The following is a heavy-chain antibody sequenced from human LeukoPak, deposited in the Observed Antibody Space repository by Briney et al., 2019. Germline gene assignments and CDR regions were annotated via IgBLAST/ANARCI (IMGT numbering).Heavy chain of an antibody. CDR2: ISSSSDYI. CDR3: AAGKWYGNF. D-gene: IGHD2-15*01. V-gene: IGHV3-21*01. J-gene: IGHJ4*02. CDR1: GFTFSSYS. Sequence: GGSLRLSCAASGFTFSSYSMNWVRQAPGKGLEWVSSISSSSDYIDYADSVKGRFTISRDNAKNSLYLHMNSLRAEDTAVYYRAAGKWYGNFWGQGTLVTVSS.